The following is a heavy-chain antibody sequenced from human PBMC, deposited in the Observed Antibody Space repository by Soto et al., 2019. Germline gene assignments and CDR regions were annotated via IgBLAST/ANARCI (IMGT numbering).Heavy chain of an antibody. CDR1: GDSISSDNYY. J-gene: IGHJ4*02. V-gene: IGHV4-39*01. D-gene: IGHD3-3*01. CDR2: IYYRGNT. CDR3: ARLEGPATISYYFDY. Sequence: HLQLQVSGPGLVKPSETLSLTCSVSGDSISSDNYYWGWIRQPPGKGLEWIGSIYYRGNTYYNPSPKTRVTISLDKSKSQFSLKLNSVTAADSAVYFCARLEGPATISYYFDYWGQGTLVTVSS.